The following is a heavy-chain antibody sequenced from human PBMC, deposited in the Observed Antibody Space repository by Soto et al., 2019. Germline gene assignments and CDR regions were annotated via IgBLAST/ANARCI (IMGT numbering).Heavy chain of an antibody. D-gene: IGHD6-19*01. J-gene: IGHJ4*02. V-gene: IGHV3-30-3*01. CDR1: GFTFSSYA. CDR3: ARDHRISSSGWTVGYFDY. CDR2: ISYDGSNK. Sequence: QVQLVESGGGVVQPGRSLRLSCAASGFTFSSYAMHWVRQAPGKGLEWVAVISYDGSNKYYADSVKGRFTISRDNSKNTLYLQMNSLRAEDTAVYYCARDHRISSSGWTVGYFDYWGQGTLVTVSS.